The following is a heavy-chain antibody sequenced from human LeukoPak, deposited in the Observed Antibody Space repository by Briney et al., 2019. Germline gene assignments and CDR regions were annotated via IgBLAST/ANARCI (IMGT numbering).Heavy chain of an antibody. CDR3: ARGGYSSTLYGRYQH. CDR1: GFTFSNYS. CDR2: IRSSSSTI. D-gene: IGHD6-13*01. Sequence: PRGSLRLSCEASGFTFSNYSMNWVRQAPGKGLEWVSYIRSSSSTIYYADSVKGRFTISRDNAKNSLYLQMNSLRAEDTAVYYCARGGYSSTLYGRYQHWGQGTLVTVSP. J-gene: IGHJ1*01. V-gene: IGHV3-48*01.